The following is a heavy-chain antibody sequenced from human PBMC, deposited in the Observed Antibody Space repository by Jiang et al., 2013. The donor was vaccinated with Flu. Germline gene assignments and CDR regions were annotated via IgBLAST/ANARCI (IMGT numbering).Heavy chain of an antibody. CDR1: GFSFNDYG. D-gene: IGHD1-1*01. V-gene: IGHV3-33*01. CDR2: YGNRTEVK. Sequence: VQLVESGGGVVQPGRSLRLSCAASGFSFNDYGMHWVRQAPGKGLEWVHLYGNRTEVKIYIDSVRAIHHLQRQFQDTMHLQMDSLRVEDTVCLYCARGSLSALTGTFYFD. J-gene: IGHJ4*01. CDR3: ARGSLSALTGTFYFD.